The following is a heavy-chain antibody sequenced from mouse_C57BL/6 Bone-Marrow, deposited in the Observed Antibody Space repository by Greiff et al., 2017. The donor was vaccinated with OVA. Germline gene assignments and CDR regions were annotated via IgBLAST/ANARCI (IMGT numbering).Heavy chain of an antibody. CDR2: ISDGGSYT. Sequence: EVKLVESGGGLVKPGGSLKLSCAASGLTFSSYAMSWVRQTPEKRLEWVATISDGGSYTYYPDNVKGRFTISRDNAKNNLYLQMSHLKSEDTAMYYCAREGNVYYYAMDYWGQGTSVTVSS. V-gene: IGHV5-4*01. CDR3: AREGNVYYYAMDY. J-gene: IGHJ4*01. D-gene: IGHD2-1*01. CDR1: GLTFSSYA.